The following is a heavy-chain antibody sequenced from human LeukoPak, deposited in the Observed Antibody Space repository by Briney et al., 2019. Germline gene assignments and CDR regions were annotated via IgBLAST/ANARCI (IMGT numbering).Heavy chain of an antibody. J-gene: IGHJ4*02. V-gene: IGHV4-34*01. Sequence: SETLSLTCAVYGGSFSGYYWSWIRQPPGKGLEWIGEINHSGSTNYNPSLKSRVTISVDTPKNQFSLKLSSVTAADTAVYYCARGKRYVVYWGQGTLVTVSS. D-gene: IGHD1-1*01. CDR1: GGSFSGYY. CDR2: INHSGST. CDR3: ARGKRYVVY.